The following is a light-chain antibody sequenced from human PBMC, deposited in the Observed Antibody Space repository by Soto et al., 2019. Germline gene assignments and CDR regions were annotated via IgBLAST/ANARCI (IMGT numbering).Light chain of an antibody. Sequence: QCLLTQPASVSGSPGQSITISCTGTISDVGSYNLVSWYQQHPGKAPKLMIYEGSKRPSGVSNRFSGSKSGNTASLTISGLQAEDEADYYCCSYAGSSTSSVFGTGTKVTVL. CDR1: ISDVGSYNL. CDR2: EGS. V-gene: IGLV2-23*01. CDR3: CSYAGSSTSSV. J-gene: IGLJ1*01.